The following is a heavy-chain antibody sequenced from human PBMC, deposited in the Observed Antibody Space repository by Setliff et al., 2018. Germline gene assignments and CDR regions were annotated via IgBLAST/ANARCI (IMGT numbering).Heavy chain of an antibody. CDR3: AGLSPYNTGPPFDY. CDR2: IYYTGST. V-gene: IGHV4-59*08. Sequence: TSETLSLTCTVSGDSISSHFWTWIRQPPGKGLEWVGHIYYTGSTSYNASVKSRVAVSLYTSKNQFSLKLTSVTAADTAVYYCAGLSPYNTGPPFDYWGQGTLVTVS. CDR1: GDSISSHF. D-gene: IGHD2-8*02. J-gene: IGHJ4*02.